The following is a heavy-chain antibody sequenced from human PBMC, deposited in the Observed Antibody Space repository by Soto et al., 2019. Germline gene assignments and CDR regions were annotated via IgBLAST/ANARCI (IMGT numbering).Heavy chain of an antibody. V-gene: IGHV3-30*18. Sequence: SLRLSCAASGFTFSSYGMHWVRQAPGKGLEWVAVISYDGSNKYYADSVKGRFTISRDNSKNTLYLQMNSLRAEDTAVYYCAKPGRGGKNWFDPWGQGTLVTVSS. CDR2: ISYDGSNK. CDR3: AKPGRGGKNWFDP. D-gene: IGHD2-15*01. CDR1: GFTFSSYG. J-gene: IGHJ5*02.